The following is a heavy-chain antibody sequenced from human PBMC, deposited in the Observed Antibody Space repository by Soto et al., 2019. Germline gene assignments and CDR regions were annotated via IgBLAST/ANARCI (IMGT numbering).Heavy chain of an antibody. CDR1: GFTFSTYW. J-gene: IGHJ4*02. Sequence: EVQLVESGGGLVQPGGSLRLSCAASGFTFSTYWMTWVRRPPGKGLEWVANLDQDGSERYYVDSVRGRFTISRDNAKNSLYLQMNRLRAEDTAVYYCVCGGNFFVYWGQGTLVTVSP. D-gene: IGHD3-16*01. CDR3: VCGGNFFVY. V-gene: IGHV3-7*01. CDR2: LDQDGSER.